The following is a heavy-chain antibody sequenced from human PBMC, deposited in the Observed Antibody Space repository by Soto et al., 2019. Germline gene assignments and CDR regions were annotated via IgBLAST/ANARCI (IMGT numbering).Heavy chain of an antibody. CDR2: ISSSSSTI. D-gene: IGHD5-18*01. V-gene: IGHV3-48*01. CDR3: ARERIQLWGWFDP. CDR1: GFTFSSYS. J-gene: IGHJ5*02. Sequence: EVQLVESGGGLVQPGGSLRLSCAASGFTFSSYSMNWVRQAPGKGLEWVSYISSSSSTIYYADSVKGRFTISRDNAKNSLYLQMNSLRAEDTAVDYCARERIQLWGWFDPWGQGTLVTVSS.